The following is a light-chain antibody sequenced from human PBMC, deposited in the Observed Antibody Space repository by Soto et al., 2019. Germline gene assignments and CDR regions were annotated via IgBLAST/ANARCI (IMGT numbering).Light chain of an antibody. J-gene: IGKJ4*01. CDR3: HQYNNWPRAT. Sequence: EIVMTQSPATLSVSPGERATLSCRASQSISSNLAWYQQKPGQAPRLLMFRTSSRATGFPPRFSGSGSGTEFNLTISTLQSEDFGVYYCHQYNNWPRATFGGGTKVDI. CDR2: RTS. CDR1: QSISSN. V-gene: IGKV3-15*01.